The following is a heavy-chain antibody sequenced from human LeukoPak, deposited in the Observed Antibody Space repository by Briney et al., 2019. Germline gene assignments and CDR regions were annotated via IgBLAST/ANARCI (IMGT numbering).Heavy chain of an antibody. D-gene: IGHD6-19*01. V-gene: IGHV5-10-1*01. CDR2: IDPSDSYT. CDR1: GXSFTSYC. J-gene: IGHJ4*02. Sequence: GESLKISCKGSGXSFTSYCISWVRQMPGKGLEWMGRIDPSDSYTNYSPSFQGHVTISADKSISTAYLQWSSLKASDTAMYYCARHLYSSGWYYFDYWGQGTLVTVSS. CDR3: ARHLYSSGWYYFDY.